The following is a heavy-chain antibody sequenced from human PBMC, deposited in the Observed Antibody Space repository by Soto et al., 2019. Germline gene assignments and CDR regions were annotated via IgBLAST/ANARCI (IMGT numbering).Heavy chain of an antibody. J-gene: IGHJ6*03. Sequence: SETLSLTCTVSGGSISSSSYYWGWIRQPPGKGLEWIGSIYYSGSTYYNPSLKSRVTISVDTSKNQFSLKLSSVTAADTAVYYCARLDYDFWSGYYSYYYYYMDVRGKGTTVTVSS. CDR3: ARLDYDFWSGYYSYYYYYMDV. CDR2: IYYSGST. D-gene: IGHD3-3*01. CDR1: GGSISSSSYY. V-gene: IGHV4-39*01.